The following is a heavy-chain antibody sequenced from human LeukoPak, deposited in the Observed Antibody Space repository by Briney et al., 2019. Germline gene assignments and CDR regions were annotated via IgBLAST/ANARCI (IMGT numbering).Heavy chain of an antibody. J-gene: IGHJ4*02. CDR2: ITGSGTST. CDR1: GFTFSNHA. D-gene: IGHD3-9*01. Sequence: GGSLRLSCVASGFTFSNHAMSWVRQAPGKGLEWVSAITGSGTSTYYADSLKGRFTISRDNSKNTVFLQMNSLRHEDTAIYYCVIWGDYDVLTGYYVPDYWGQGTLVTVSS. CDR3: VIWGDYDVLTGYYVPDY. V-gene: IGHV3-23*01.